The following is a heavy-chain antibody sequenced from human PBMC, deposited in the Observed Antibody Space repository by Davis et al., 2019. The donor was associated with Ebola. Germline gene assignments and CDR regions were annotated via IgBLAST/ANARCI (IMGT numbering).Heavy chain of an antibody. V-gene: IGHV6-1*01. J-gene: IGHJ5*02. CDR1: GDSVSSNSAA. Sequence: HSQTLSLTCAISGDSVSSNSAAWNWIRQSPSRGLEWLGRTYYRSKWYNDYAVSVKSRITINPDTSKNQFSLQLNSVTPEDTAVYYCARDYDISLGSKEENWFDPWGQGTLVTVSS. D-gene: IGHD3-9*01. CDR3: ARDYDISLGSKEENWFDP. CDR2: TYYRSKWYN.